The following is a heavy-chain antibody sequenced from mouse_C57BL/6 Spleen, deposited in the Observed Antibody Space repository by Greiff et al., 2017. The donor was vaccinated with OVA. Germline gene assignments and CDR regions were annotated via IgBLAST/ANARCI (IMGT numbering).Heavy chain of an antibody. CDR3: AKTLYYGNYEGFAY. J-gene: IGHJ3*01. Sequence: VKVVESGPGLVQPSQSLSITCTVSGFSLTSYGVHWVRQSPGKGLEWLGVIWRGGSTDYNAAFMSRLSITKDNSKSQVFFKMNSLQADDTAIYYCAKTLYYGNYEGFAYWGQGTLVTVSA. D-gene: IGHD2-1*01. CDR1: GFSLTSYG. CDR2: IWRGGST. V-gene: IGHV2-5*01.